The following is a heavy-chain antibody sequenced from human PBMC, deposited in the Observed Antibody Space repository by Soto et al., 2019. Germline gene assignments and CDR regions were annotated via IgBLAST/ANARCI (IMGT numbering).Heavy chain of an antibody. D-gene: IGHD2-15*01. V-gene: IGHV3-23*01. CDR1: GFTFSRYA. J-gene: IGHJ4*02. CDR2: ISGSGGST. CDR3: AKDERYFSGGSCNRKFDY. Sequence: EVQLLESGGGLVQPGGSLRLSCASSGFTFSRYAMRWVRQAPGKGLEWVSAISGSGGSTYYADSVKGRFTISRDNSKKTLYLQMNSLRAEDTAVYYWAKDERYFSGGSCNRKFDYWGQGTMVTVSS.